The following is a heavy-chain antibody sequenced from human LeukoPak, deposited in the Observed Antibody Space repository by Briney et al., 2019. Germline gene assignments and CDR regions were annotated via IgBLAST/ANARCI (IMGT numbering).Heavy chain of an antibody. CDR1: GFTFSSNW. Sequence: GGSLRLSCAASGFTFSSNWMSWVRQAPGKGLEWVSNIKEDGGEKNYVDSVKGRFIISRDNAKNSLYLQTNSLRAEDTAVYYCARDFGYCTGGSCYTRMDVWGKGTTVTVSS. CDR2: IKEDGGEK. V-gene: IGHV3-7*01. CDR3: ARDFGYCTGGSCYTRMDV. D-gene: IGHD2-15*01. J-gene: IGHJ6*03.